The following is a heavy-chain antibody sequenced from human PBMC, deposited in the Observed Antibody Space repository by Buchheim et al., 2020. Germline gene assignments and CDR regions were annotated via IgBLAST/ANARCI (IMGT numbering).Heavy chain of an antibody. CDR2: ISSSSSYT. CDR3: ARDLGSCSSTSCYMNWFDP. J-gene: IGHJ5*02. CDR1: GFTFSDYY. D-gene: IGHD2-2*02. V-gene: IGHV3-11*06. Sequence: QVQLVESGGGLVKPGGSLRLSFAASGFTFSDYYMSWIRQAPGKGLEWVSYISSSSSYTNYADSVKGRFTISRDNAKNSLYLQMNSLRAEDTAVYYCARDLGSCSSTSCYMNWFDPWGQGTL.